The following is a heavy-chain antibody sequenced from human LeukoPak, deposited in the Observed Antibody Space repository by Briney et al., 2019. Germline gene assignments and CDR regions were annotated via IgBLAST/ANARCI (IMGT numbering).Heavy chain of an antibody. Sequence: PSETLSLTCTVSGGSISNYYWSWIRLPPGKGLEWIGYIYYTGATYYNPPLKSRVTISLDTSKNQFSLKLSSVTAADAAVYYCARAGYSYGTGYYFDYWGQGALVTVSS. CDR3: ARAGYSYGTGYYFDY. V-gene: IGHV4-59*01. J-gene: IGHJ4*02. CDR2: IYYTGAT. D-gene: IGHD5-18*01. CDR1: GGSISNYY.